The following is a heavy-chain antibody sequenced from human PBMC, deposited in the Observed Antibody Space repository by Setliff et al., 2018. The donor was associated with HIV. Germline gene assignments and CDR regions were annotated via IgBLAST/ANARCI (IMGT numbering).Heavy chain of an antibody. Sequence: ASVKVSCKASRYTFTSYGISWVRQAPGQGLEWMGWINTYKGNTNYAQKVQGRVTMTKDTSTSTAYLEVRSLRSDDTAVYYCAREERYYDGKGALDYWGQGMLVTVSS. CDR1: RYTFTSYG. J-gene: IGHJ4*02. CDR2: INTYKGNT. D-gene: IGHD3-22*01. V-gene: IGHV1-18*01. CDR3: AREERYYDGKGALDY.